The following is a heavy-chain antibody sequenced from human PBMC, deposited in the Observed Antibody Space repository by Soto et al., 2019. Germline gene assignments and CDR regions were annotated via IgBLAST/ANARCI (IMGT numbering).Heavy chain of an antibody. Sequence: ASVKVSCKASGYTFTSYGISWVRQAPGQGLEWMGWISAYNGNTNYAQKLQGRVTMTTDTSISTAYLQWSSLKALDTAMYYCARHVRHYGSGNYFDVDYWGQGTMVTVSS. CDR3: ARHVRHYGSGNYFDVDY. J-gene: IGHJ4*02. V-gene: IGHV1-18*01. D-gene: IGHD3-10*01. CDR2: ISAYNGNT. CDR1: GYTFTSYG.